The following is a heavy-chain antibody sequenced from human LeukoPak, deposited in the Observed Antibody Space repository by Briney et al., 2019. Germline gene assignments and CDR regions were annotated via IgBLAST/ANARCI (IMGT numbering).Heavy chain of an antibody. V-gene: IGHV3-30*04. D-gene: IGHD3-9*01. CDR2: ISYDGSNK. J-gene: IGHJ3*02. CDR3: AKSPLRYFDWLQKLDAFDI. CDR1: GFTFSSYA. Sequence: PGGSLRLSCAASGFTFSSYAMHWVRQAPGKGLEWVAVISYDGSNKYYADSVKGRFTISRDNSKNTLYLQMNSLRAEDTAVYYCAKSPLRYFDWLQKLDAFDIWGQGTMVTVSS.